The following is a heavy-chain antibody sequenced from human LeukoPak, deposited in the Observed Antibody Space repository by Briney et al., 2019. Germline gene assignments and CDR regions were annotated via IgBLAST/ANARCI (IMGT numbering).Heavy chain of an antibody. CDR2: IRSTGESS. D-gene: IGHD3-10*01. V-gene: IGHV3-23*01. CDR1: GITFSNYA. CDR3: ANGWSFAN. J-gene: IGHJ4*02. Sequence: TGGSLRLSCVVAGITFSNYAISSVRQAPGRGLQWVSGIRSTGESSSYADSVKGRFTISRDNSRDTLYLQMNSLRVEDTAVYYCANGWSFANWGQGTLVTVSS.